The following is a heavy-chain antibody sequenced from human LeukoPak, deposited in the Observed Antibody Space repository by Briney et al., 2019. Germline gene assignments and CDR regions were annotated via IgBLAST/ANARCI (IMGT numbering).Heavy chain of an antibody. CDR1: GFSVNTNY. CDR2: LYSGGGA. Sequence: GGSLRLSCAASGFSVNTNYMIWVRQAPGKGLEWVSVLYSGGGAYYADSVKDRFTISRDYSQNTLLLQMNSLRAEDTALYYCARGKTSDDIIEDAFDIWGQGTTVTVSS. V-gene: IGHV3-66*01. J-gene: IGHJ3*02. D-gene: IGHD3-9*01. CDR3: ARGKTSDDIIEDAFDI.